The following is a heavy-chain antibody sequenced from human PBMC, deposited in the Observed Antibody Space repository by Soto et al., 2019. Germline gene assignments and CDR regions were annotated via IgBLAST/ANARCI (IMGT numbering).Heavy chain of an antibody. CDR1: GYTFTSYG. CDR3: ASLLRYFDWLPAPYGMDV. J-gene: IGHJ6*02. Sequence: AXVKVSCKASGYTFTSYGIRWVRQAPGQCLEWMGWISAYNGNTNYAQKLQGRVTMTTDTSTSTAYMELRSLRSDDTAVYYCASLLRYFDWLPAPYGMDVWGQGTTVTVSS. D-gene: IGHD3-9*01. CDR2: ISAYNGNT. V-gene: IGHV1-18*01.